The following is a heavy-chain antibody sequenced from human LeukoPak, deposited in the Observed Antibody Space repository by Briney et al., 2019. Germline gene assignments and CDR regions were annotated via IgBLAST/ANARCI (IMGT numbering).Heavy chain of an antibody. Sequence: GGSLRLSCVGSGFSFSTYDMGWVRQTPGKGLEWVSAISTTGGYTEDADSVKGRFTISRDNPQNTLFLQMHSLRAEDTAVYYCAKKPATIKFPFDIWGQGTLVTVSP. CDR2: ISTTGGYT. J-gene: IGHJ4*02. V-gene: IGHV3-23*01. CDR3: AKKPATIKFPFDI. CDR1: GFSFSTYD. D-gene: IGHD5-24*01.